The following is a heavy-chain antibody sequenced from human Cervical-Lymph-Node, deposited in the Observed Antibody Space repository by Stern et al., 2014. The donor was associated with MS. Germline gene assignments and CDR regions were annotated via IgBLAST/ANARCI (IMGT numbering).Heavy chain of an antibody. V-gene: IGHV2-26*01. CDR2: LFSHDEK. D-gene: IGHD3-22*01. J-gene: IGHJ3*02. CDR1: GFSLSNARMG. Sequence: QVTLRESGPVLVKPTETLTLTCTVSGFSLSNARMGVSWIRQPPGKALEWLAHLFSHDEKSYSTSLKSRLTISKDTSKSQVVLTMTNMDPVDTATYYCAQSWYYYDSSGYYLDAFDIWGQGTMVTVSS. CDR3: AQSWYYYDSSGYYLDAFDI.